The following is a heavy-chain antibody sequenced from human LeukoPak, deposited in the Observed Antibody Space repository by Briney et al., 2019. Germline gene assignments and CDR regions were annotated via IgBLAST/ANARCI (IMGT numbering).Heavy chain of an antibody. CDR1: GYTFTSYG. D-gene: IGHD3-22*01. CDR2: ISAYNGNT. CDR3: AKDRASSGYYYFDY. V-gene: IGHV1-18*01. Sequence: RASVKVSCKASGYTFTSYGISWVRQAPGQGLEWMGWISAYNGNTNYAQKLQGRVTMTTDTSTSTAYMELRSLRSDDTAVYYCAKDRASSGYYYFDYWGQGTLVTVSS. J-gene: IGHJ4*02.